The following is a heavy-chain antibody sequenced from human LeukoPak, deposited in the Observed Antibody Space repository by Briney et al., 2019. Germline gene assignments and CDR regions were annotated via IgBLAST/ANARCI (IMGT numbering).Heavy chain of an antibody. V-gene: IGHV4-59*08. CDR1: GGSISSYY. J-gene: IGHJ6*02. CDR3: ASSYDFWSGTDYYYYGMDV. Sequence: SETLSLTCTVSGGSISSYYWSWIRQPPGKGLEWIGYIYYSGSTNYNPSLKSRVTISVDTSKNQFSLKLSSVTAADKAVYYCASSYDFWSGTDYYYYGMDVWGQGTTVTVSS. D-gene: IGHD3-3*01. CDR2: IYYSGST.